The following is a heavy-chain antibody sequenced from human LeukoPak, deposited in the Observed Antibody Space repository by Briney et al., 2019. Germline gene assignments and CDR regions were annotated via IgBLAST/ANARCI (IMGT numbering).Heavy chain of an antibody. D-gene: IGHD6-6*01. Sequence: GASVKVSCKASGYTFTSYDINWVRQATGQGLEWMGWMNPNSGITGYAQKFQGRVTMTRNTSISTAYMELSSLRSEDTAVYYCALSIAARPYWFDPWGQGTLVTVSS. CDR3: ALSIAARPYWFDP. CDR1: GYTFTSYD. J-gene: IGHJ5*02. CDR2: MNPNSGIT. V-gene: IGHV1-8*01.